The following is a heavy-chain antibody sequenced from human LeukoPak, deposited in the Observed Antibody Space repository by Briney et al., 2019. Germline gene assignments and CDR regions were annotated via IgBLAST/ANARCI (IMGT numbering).Heavy chain of an antibody. CDR2: LRGNDET. J-gene: IGHJ4*02. CDR3: ARASCVSDPDAVR. V-gene: IGHV3-23*01. D-gene: IGHD3-10*01. CDR1: GISFRNYA. Sequence: GGSLRLSCAASGISFRNYAMSWVRQAPARGPEWVSSLRGNDETFYADSVKGRFTLSRDDSRNTVYLQLNNLRVEDTAIYYCARASCVSDPDAVRWGQGTQVTVSS.